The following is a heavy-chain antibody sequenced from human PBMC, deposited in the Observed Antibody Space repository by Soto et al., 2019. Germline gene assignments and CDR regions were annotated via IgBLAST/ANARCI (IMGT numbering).Heavy chain of an antibody. V-gene: IGHV4-61*01. Sequence: SETLSLTCTVSGDSVSNTNYFWSWIRQPPGKGLEWIGYVYYTGTTDYNPSFKSRVTMSIDPSKNQFSLKVNSVTAADTAVYFCARGGIMSKQYFFAYWGQGDQVTV. D-gene: IGHD3-16*01. CDR1: GDSVSNTNYF. CDR2: VYYTGTT. J-gene: IGHJ4*02. CDR3: ARGGIMSKQYFFAY.